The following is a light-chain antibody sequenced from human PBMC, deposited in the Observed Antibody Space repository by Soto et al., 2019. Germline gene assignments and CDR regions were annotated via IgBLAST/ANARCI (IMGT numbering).Light chain of an antibody. V-gene: IGKV1-12*01. CDR2: TAS. J-gene: IGKJ5*01. Sequence: DIQMTQSPSSGSASAGERVTITCRASQGVSTWLAWYQQKPGKAPNLLIYTASSLQSGVPSRFSGGGSGTDFTLTINGLQPEDFATYYCQQAASFPITFGQGTRLEIK. CDR1: QGVSTW. CDR3: QQAASFPIT.